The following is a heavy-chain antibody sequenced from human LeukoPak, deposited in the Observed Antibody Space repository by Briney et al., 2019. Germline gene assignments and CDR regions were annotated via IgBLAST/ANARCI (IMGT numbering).Heavy chain of an antibody. CDR1: GGSINSSNW. J-gene: IGHJ4*02. CDR3: ARDSSGCDY. D-gene: IGHD6-19*01. CDR2: IYHSGST. Sequence: PSETRSLTCAVSGGSINSSNWWTWVRQTPGKGLEWIGEIYHSGSTSYNPSLKSRVSISVDTSKNQFSLKLTSVTAADTAVYYCARDSSGCDYWGQGTLVTVSS. V-gene: IGHV4-4*02.